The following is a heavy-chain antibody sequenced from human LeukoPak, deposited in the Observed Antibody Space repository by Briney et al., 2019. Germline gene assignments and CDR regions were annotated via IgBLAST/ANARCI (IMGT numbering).Heavy chain of an antibody. D-gene: IGHD6-19*01. J-gene: IGHJ4*02. Sequence: GGSLRLSCTASGFTFNLYAMTWVRQAPGKGLEWVSAITGSGGSTYYADSVKGRFTISRDNSKNTVYLQMNSLRVDDTAVYYCANSKVADFHYWGQGTRITVSS. V-gene: IGHV3-23*01. CDR1: GFTFNLYA. CDR3: ANSKVADFHY. CDR2: ITGSGGST.